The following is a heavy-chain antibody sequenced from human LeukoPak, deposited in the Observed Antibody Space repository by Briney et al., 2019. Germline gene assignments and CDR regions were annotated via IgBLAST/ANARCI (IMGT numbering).Heavy chain of an antibody. CDR1: GFTFRSYE. Sequence: GGSLRLSCAASGFTFRSYEMNWVRQAPGKGLEWISYIRSSGATIYYADSVKGRFTISRDNAKNSLYLQMNSLRAEDTAVYYCARVGFSGGSHLDYWGQGTLVTVSS. CDR3: ARVGFSGGSHLDY. J-gene: IGHJ4*02. D-gene: IGHD1-1*01. V-gene: IGHV3-48*03. CDR2: IRSSGATI.